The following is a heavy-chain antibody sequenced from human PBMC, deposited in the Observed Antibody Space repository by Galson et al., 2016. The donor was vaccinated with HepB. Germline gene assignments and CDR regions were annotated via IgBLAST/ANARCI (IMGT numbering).Heavy chain of an antibody. D-gene: IGHD5-18*01. CDR2: INAGNGNT. CDR3: ARDMAPIQLWLRYYYYGMDV. V-gene: IGHV1-3*01. Sequence: SVKVSCKASGYTLTSYAMHWVRQAPGQRLEWMGWINAGNGNTKYSQKFQGRVTITRDTSASTAYMELSSLRSEDTAVYYCARDMAPIQLWLRYYYYGMDVWGQGTTVTVSS. J-gene: IGHJ6*02. CDR1: GYTLTSYA.